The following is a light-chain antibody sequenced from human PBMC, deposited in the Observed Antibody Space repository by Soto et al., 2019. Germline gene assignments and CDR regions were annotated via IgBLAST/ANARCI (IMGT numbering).Light chain of an antibody. V-gene: IGKV3-11*01. CDR3: QQRTSWPRT. CDR1: QSISVF. CDR2: DAS. J-gene: IGKJ1*01. Sequence: EIVLTQSPATLSLSPGDRATISCRASQSISVFLAWYQQRPGQAPRLLIYDASNRAPGIPARFSGSGSGTDFTLTICSLEPEDFAVYYCQQRTSWPRTFGQGTKVDIK.